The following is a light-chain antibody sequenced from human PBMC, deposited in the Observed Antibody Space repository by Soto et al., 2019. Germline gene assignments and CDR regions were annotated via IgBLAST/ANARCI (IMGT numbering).Light chain of an antibody. V-gene: IGKV3-15*01. CDR2: GAF. CDR1: QSVSSN. Sequence: EILMTQSPVTLSVSPGERATLSCRASQSVSSNLAWYQQKPGQAPSLLIYGAFTRTTGIPARFSGTGSGTEFTLTISSLQSEDFALYYCQQYNDWPLTFGPGTKVEI. CDR3: QQYNDWPLT. J-gene: IGKJ1*01.